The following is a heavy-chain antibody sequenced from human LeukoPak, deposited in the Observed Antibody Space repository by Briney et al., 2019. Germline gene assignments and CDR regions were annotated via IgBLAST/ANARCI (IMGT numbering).Heavy chain of an antibody. V-gene: IGHV4-39*07. D-gene: IGHD6-13*01. CDR2: INYSGRT. CDR3: ARGRRVSSSWYYKDY. J-gene: IGHJ4*02. Sequence: SETLSLTCTVSGGGSISSSNHYWGWIRQPPGKGLEWIGSINYSGRTENNPSLKSRVTISVDTSKNQFSPKLSSVTAADTAVYYCARGRRVSSSWYYKDYWGQGTLVTVSS. CDR1: GGGSISSSNHY.